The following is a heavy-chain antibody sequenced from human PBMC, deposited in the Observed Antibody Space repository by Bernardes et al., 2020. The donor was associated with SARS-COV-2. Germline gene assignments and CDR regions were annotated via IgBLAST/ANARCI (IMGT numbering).Heavy chain of an antibody. CDR1: GFTFSGYW. CDR3: ARGGCINNCQGPRYGLDV. D-gene: IGHD1-1*01. V-gene: IGHV3-74*01. Sequence: GGSLRLSCAASGFTFSGYWMHWVRQAPGKGLVWVSRINSDGRSTSYADSVKGRFTISRDNAKNTVYLQMNSLRAEDTAVYYCARGGCINNCQGPRYGLDVWGQGTTVTVSS. CDR2: INSDGRST. J-gene: IGHJ6*02.